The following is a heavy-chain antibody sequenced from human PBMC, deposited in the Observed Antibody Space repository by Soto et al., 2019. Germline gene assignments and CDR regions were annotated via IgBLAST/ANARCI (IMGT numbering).Heavy chain of an antibody. Sequence: ASVKVSCKASGYTFTSYYMHWVRQAPGQGLEWMGIINPSGGSTSYAQKFQGRVTMTRDTSTSTVYMELSSLRSEDTAVYYCARVGSATGSNWKYDTSRGWKDYYGMDVWGQATTVTVSS. D-gene: IGHD1-7*01. CDR2: INPSGGST. CDR3: ARVGSATGSNWKYDTSRGWKDYYGMDV. J-gene: IGHJ6*02. V-gene: IGHV1-46*01. CDR1: GYTFTSYY.